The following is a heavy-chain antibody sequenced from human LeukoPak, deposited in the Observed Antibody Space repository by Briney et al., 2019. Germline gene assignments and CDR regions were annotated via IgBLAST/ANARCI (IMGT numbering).Heavy chain of an antibody. V-gene: IGHV4-31*03. J-gene: IGHJ4*02. CDR2: IYYSGTT. Sequence: PSQTLSLTCTVSGGSVSSGDYYWSWIRQYPGKGLEWIVYIYYSGTTYYNPSLKSRVTISVYTSKNQFSLKLTSVTAADTAVYYCARGRTSMVRGLIISQYYFDYWGQGTLVTVSS. D-gene: IGHD3-10*01. CDR3: ARGRTSMVRGLIISQYYFDY. CDR1: GGSVSSGDYY.